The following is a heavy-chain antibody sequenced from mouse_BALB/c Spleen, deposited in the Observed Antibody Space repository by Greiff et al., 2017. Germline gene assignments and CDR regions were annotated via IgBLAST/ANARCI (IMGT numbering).Heavy chain of an antibody. J-gene: IGHJ1*01. Sequence: QVQLKQSGPGLVQPSQSLSITCTVSGFSLTSYGVHWVRQSPGKGLEWLGVIWSGGSTDYNAAFISRLSISKDNSKSQVFFKMNSLQADDTAIYYCARNYYYGSRGYFDVWGAGTTVTVSS. D-gene: IGHD1-1*01. V-gene: IGHV2-4-1*01. CDR2: IWSGGST. CDR3: ARNYYYGSRGYFDV. CDR1: GFSLTSYG.